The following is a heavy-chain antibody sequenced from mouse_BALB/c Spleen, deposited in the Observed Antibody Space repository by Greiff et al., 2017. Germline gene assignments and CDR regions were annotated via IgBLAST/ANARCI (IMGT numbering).Heavy chain of an antibody. Sequence: EVQRVESGGGLVQPGGSRKLSCAASGFTFSDYGMAWVRQAPGKGPEWVAFISNLAYSIYYADTVTGRFTISRENAKNTLYLEMSSLRSEETAMYYCARAYDYDVYFDVWGAGTTVTVAS. D-gene: IGHD2-4*01. CDR1: GFTFSDYG. CDR2: ISNLAYSI. V-gene: IGHV5-15*02. CDR3: ARAYDYDVYFDV. J-gene: IGHJ1*01.